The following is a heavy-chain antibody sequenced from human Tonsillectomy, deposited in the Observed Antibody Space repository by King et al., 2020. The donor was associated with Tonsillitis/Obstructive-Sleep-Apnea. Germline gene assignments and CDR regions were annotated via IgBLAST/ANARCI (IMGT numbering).Heavy chain of an antibody. CDR2: IFSNDER. Sequence: VTLKESGPVLVKPTETLTLTCTVSGFSLSNARMGVSWIRQPPGKALEWLAHIFSNDERSYSTSLKSRLTISKDTSKSQVVLTMTNMDPVDTGTYYCARIADTAMASYYYYYYMDVWGTGTTVTVSS. CDR3: ARIADTAMASYYYYYYMDV. CDR1: GFSLSNARMG. J-gene: IGHJ6*03. V-gene: IGHV2-26*01. D-gene: IGHD5-18*01.